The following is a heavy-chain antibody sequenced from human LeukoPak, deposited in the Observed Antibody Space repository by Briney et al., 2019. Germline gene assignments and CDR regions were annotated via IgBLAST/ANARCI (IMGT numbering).Heavy chain of an antibody. CDR1: GFTFSSYA. CDR3: AKESYSSGWYWDAFDI. Sequence: PGGSLRLSCAASGFTFSSYAMSWVRQAPGKGLEWVSAISGSGGSTYYADSVKGRFTISRDNSKNTLYLQMNGLRAEDTAVYYCAKESYSSGWYWDAFDIWGQGTMVTVSS. J-gene: IGHJ3*02. D-gene: IGHD6-19*01. V-gene: IGHV3-23*01. CDR2: ISGSGGST.